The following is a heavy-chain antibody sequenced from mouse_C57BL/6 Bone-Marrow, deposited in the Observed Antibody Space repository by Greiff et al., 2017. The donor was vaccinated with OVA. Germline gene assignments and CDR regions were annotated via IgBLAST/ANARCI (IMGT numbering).Heavy chain of an antibody. J-gene: IGHJ1*03. V-gene: IGHV1-52*01. CDR2: IDPSDSET. CDR3: ARLITTVVADV. Sequence: QVQLQQPGAELVRPGSSVKLSCKASGYTFTSYWMHWVKQRPIQGLEWIGNIDPSDSETHYNQKFKDKATLTVDKSSSTAYMQLSSLTSEDSAVYDCARLITTVVADVWGTGTTVTVSS. D-gene: IGHD1-1*01. CDR1: GYTFTSYW.